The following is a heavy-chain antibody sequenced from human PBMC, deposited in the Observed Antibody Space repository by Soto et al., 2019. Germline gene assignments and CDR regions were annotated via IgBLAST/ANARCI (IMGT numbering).Heavy chain of an antibody. CDR3: AKDLKGRVVVAATDY. CDR2: ISGSGGST. V-gene: IGHV3-23*01. J-gene: IGHJ4*02. D-gene: IGHD2-15*01. CDR1: GFTFSSYA. Sequence: GESLKISCAASGFTFSSYAMSWVRQAPGKGLEWVSAISGSGGSTYYADSVKGRFTISRDNSKNTLYLQMNSLRAEDTAVYYCAKDLKGRVVVAATDYWGQGTLVTVSS.